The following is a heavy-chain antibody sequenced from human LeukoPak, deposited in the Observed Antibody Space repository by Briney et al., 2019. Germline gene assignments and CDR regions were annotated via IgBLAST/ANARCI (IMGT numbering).Heavy chain of an antibody. V-gene: IGHV3-23*01. J-gene: IGHJ4*02. CDR1: GFTFSSYA. Sequence: GGSLRLSCVASGFTFSSYAMSWVRQAAGKGLEWVSSTSSSGETTYYADSVKGRFTISRDNSRNTLYLQMNSLRAEDTAVYYCEKDRPNYYGTNGHYYRRDGDCWGQGTLVTVSS. D-gene: IGHD3-22*01. CDR3: EKDRPNYYGTNGHYYRRDGDC. CDR2: TSSSGETT.